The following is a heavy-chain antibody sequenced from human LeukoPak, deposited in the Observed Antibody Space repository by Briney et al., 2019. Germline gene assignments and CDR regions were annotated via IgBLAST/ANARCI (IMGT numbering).Heavy chain of an antibody. V-gene: IGHV4-61*02. Sequence: SEMLSLTCTVSGGSITSGNYYWTWIRQPAGKGLEWIGRIYTGGSTNYNPSLKSRGTISMDTSKNQFSLNLSSVTAADTAVYYCARGYDYGDYWFDPWGQGTLVTVSS. CDR3: ARGYDYGDYWFDP. D-gene: IGHD4-17*01. CDR2: IYTGGST. CDR1: GGSITSGNYY. J-gene: IGHJ5*02.